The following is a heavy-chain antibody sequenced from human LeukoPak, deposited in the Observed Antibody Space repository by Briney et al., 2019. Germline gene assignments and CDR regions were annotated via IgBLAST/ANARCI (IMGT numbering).Heavy chain of an antibody. CDR3: ARTCSGGSCYSWEVDY. CDR2: IYYSGST. D-gene: IGHD2-15*01. Sequence: KSSETLSLTCTVSGGSISSGGYYWSWIRQHPGKGLEWIGYIYYSGSTYYNPSLKSRVTISVDTSKNQFSLKLSSVTAADTAVYYCARTCSGGSCYSWEVDYWGQGTLVTVSS. CDR1: GGSISSGGYY. J-gene: IGHJ4*02. V-gene: IGHV4-31*03.